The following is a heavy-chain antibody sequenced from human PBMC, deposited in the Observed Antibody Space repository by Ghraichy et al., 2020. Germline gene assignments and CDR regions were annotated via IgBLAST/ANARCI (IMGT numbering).Heavy chain of an antibody. D-gene: IGHD1-26*01. V-gene: IGHV3-21*01. CDR1: EFIFSDYT. Sequence: GESLNISCAASEFIFSDYTMNWVRQAPGMGLEWVSSISSRSNYIHYADSVKGRFTISRDNAKNSLFLQMNSLRAEDAAVYYCARGGSYAKPYYFDYWGQGTRVTVSS. CDR2: ISSRSNYI. CDR3: ARGGSYAKPYYFDY. J-gene: IGHJ4*02.